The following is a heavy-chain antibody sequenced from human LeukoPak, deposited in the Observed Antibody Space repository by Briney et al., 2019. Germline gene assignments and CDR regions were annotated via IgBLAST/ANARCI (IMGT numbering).Heavy chain of an antibody. D-gene: IGHD3-22*01. CDR1: GGSISSGGYY. CDR2: IYYSGST. V-gene: IGHV4-61*08. J-gene: IGHJ5*02. CDR3: ARARGHTMIVVGNWFDP. Sequence: KTSETLSLTCTVSGGSISSGGYYWSWIRQPPGKGLEWVGYIYYSGSTNYNPSLKSRVTISVDTSKNQFSLKLSSVTAADTAVYYCARARGHTMIVVGNWFDPWGQGTLVTVSS.